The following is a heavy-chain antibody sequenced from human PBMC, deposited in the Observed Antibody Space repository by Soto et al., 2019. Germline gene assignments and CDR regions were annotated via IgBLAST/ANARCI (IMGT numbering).Heavy chain of an antibody. CDR2: ISSSDSTI. CDR1: GFTFSDYY. D-gene: IGHD5-18*01. Sequence: PGGSLRLSCAASGFTFSDYYMSWIRQAPGKGLEWVSYISSSDSTIYYANSVKGRFTISRDNAKNSLYLQMNSLRAEDTAVYYCARDPGEAAMAEFFDYWGQGTLVTVSS. J-gene: IGHJ4*02. CDR3: ARDPGEAAMAEFFDY. V-gene: IGHV3-11*01.